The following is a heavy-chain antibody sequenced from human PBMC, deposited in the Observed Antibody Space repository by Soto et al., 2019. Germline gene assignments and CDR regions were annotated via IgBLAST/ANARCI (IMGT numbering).Heavy chain of an antibody. Sequence: PSETLYLTCTVSGGSISSSSYYWGWIRQPPGKGLEWIGSIYYNGNTYYNPSLKSRVTISVDTSKNQFSLKLSSVTAADTAVYYFARHAVHRSGFSDDWGQGTLVPVSS. J-gene: IGHJ4*02. CDR2: IYYNGNT. CDR3: ARHAVHRSGFSDD. CDR1: GGSISSSSYY. V-gene: IGHV4-39*01. D-gene: IGHD6-19*01.